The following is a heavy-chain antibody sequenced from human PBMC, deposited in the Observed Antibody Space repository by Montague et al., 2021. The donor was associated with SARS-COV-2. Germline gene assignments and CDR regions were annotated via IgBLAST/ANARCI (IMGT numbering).Heavy chain of an antibody. D-gene: IGHD6-19*01. CDR3: ARTTIGGSGYRCFDP. V-gene: IGHV2-70*01. J-gene: IGHJ5*02. CDR1: GFSFSTSGMC. Sequence: PALVKPTQTLTLTCTFSGFSFSTSGMCVTWIRQPPGKALEWLALINWDDDKYYNTSLHTRLTISKDTSKNQVVLTMTNMDPVDTATYYCARTTIGGSGYRCFDPWGPGTLVTVSS. CDR2: INWDDDK.